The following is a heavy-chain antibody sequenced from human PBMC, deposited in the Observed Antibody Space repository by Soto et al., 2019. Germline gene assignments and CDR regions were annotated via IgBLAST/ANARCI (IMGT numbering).Heavy chain of an antibody. V-gene: IGHV1-69*13. J-gene: IGHJ6*02. Sequence: GASVKVSCKASGGTFSSYAISWVRQAPGQGLEWMGGIIPIFGTANYAQKFQGRVTITADESTSTAYMELSSLRSEDTAVYYCARDPAAGTIHYYYGMDVWGQGTTVTAP. CDR3: ARDPAAGTIHYYYGMDV. CDR2: IIPIFGTA. CDR1: GGTFSSYA. D-gene: IGHD6-13*01.